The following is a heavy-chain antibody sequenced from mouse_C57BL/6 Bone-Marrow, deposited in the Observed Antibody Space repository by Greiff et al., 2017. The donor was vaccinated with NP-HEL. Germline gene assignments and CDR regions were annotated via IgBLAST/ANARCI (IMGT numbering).Heavy chain of an antibody. V-gene: IGHV10-1*01. D-gene: IGHD1-3*01. Sequence: EVMLVESGGGLVQPKGSLKLSCAASGFSFNTYAMNWVRQAPGKGLEWVARIRSKSNNYATYYADSVKDRFTISRDDSESMLYLQMNNLKTEDTAMYYCVRPGSKGTFAYWGQGTLVTVSA. CDR2: IRSKSNNYAT. CDR1: GFSFNTYA. J-gene: IGHJ3*01. CDR3: VRPGSKGTFAY.